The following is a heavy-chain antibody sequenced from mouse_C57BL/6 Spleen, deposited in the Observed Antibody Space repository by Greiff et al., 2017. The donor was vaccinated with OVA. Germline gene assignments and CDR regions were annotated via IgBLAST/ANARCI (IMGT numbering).Heavy chain of an antibody. J-gene: IGHJ2*01. Sequence: VQLQQSGAELVRPGASVTLSCKASGYTFTDYEMHWVKQTPVHGLEWIGAIDPETGGTAYNQKFKGKAILTADKSSSTAYMELRSLTSEDSAVYYCTRSGQLRLRDYWGQGTTLTVSS. V-gene: IGHV1-15*01. CDR3: TRSGQLRLRDY. CDR1: GYTFTDYE. D-gene: IGHD3-2*02. CDR2: IDPETGGT.